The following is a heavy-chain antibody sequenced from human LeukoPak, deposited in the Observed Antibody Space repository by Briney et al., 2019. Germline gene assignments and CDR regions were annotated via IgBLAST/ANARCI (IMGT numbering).Heavy chain of an antibody. J-gene: IGHJ4*02. CDR2: INHSGST. Sequence: SETLSLTCAVYGGSFSGYYWSWIRQPPGKGLEWIGEINHSGSTNYNPSLKSRVTISVDTSKNQFSLKLSSVTAADTAVYYCAKIGGSYGFYYFDYWGQGALVTVSS. CDR3: AKIGGSYGFYYFDY. D-gene: IGHD5-18*01. V-gene: IGHV4-34*01. CDR1: GGSFSGYY.